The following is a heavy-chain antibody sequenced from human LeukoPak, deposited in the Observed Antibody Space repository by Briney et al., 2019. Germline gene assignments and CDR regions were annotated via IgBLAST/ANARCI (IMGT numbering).Heavy chain of an antibody. CDR1: GGTFSSYA. Sequence: SVKVSGKASGGTFSSYAISWVRQAPGQGLEWMGGIIPIFGTANYAQKFQGRVTITADESTSTAYMELSSLRSEDTAVYYCARDSGGPDAFDIWGQGTMVTVSS. CDR3: ARDSGGPDAFDI. V-gene: IGHV1-69*13. D-gene: IGHD2-8*02. CDR2: IIPIFGTA. J-gene: IGHJ3*02.